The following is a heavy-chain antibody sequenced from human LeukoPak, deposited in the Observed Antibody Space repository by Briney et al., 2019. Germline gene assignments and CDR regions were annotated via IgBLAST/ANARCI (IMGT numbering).Heavy chain of an antibody. V-gene: IGHV1-46*01. CDR2: INPSGGST. D-gene: IGHD3-10*01. CDR1: GYTFTGYY. Sequence: ASVKVSCKASGYTFTGYYMHWVRQAPGQGLEWMGIINPSGGSTSYAQKFQGRVTMTRDTSTRTVYMELSSLRSEDTAVYYCARDGILLWFGESYNWFDPWGQGTLVTVSS. CDR3: ARDGILLWFGESYNWFDP. J-gene: IGHJ5*02.